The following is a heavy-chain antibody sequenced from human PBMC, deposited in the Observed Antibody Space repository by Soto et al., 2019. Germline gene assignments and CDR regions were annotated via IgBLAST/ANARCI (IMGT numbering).Heavy chain of an antibody. CDR3: ARAPGGSCCKGGGYYCYGMDV. CDR2: IIPIFGTA. D-gene: IGHD2-15*01. V-gene: IGHV1-69*13. J-gene: IGHJ6*02. CDR1: GWTFSSYA. Sequence: GASVKVSCKACGWTFSSYAISWVGQAPGQGREWMGGIIPIFGTANYAQKFQGRVTITADESTSTAYMELSSLRSEDTAVYYCARAPGGSCCKGGGYYCYGMDVGGHGTTVPSP.